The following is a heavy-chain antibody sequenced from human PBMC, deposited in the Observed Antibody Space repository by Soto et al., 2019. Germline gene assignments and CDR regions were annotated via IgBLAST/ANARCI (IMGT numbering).Heavy chain of an antibody. Sequence: QVHLVESGGGLVKPGGSLRLSCAISGFSFSDDYMSWIRQAPGKGLEWLSHISPKSTYTNYADSVKGRFTISRDNTKSSLFLQMNSLGVDDTAVYYCARGGGGGLVEHWGKGALVTVSS. CDR3: ARGGGGGLVEH. CDR2: ISPKSTYT. V-gene: IGHV3-11*06. D-gene: IGHD2-21*01. J-gene: IGHJ4*02. CDR1: GFSFSDDY.